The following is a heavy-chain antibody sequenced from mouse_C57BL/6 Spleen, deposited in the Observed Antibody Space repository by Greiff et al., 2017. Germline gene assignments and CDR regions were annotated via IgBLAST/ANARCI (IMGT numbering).Heavy chain of an antibody. V-gene: IGHV1-53*01. CDR2: INPSNGGT. CDR3: ARSAYGSSGDYAMDY. J-gene: IGHJ4*01. CDR1: GYTFTSYW. D-gene: IGHD1-1*01. Sequence: QVQLQQPGTELVKPGASVKLSCKASGYTFTSYWMHWVKQRPGQGLDWIGNINPSNGGTNYNEKFKSKATLTVDKSSSTAYMQLISLTSEDSAVYYCARSAYGSSGDYAMDYWGQGTSVTVSS.